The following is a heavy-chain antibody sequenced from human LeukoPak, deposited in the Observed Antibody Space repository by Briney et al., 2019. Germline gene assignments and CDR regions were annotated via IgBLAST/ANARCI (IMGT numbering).Heavy chain of an antibody. CDR3: AKDLRDGWSGYYTSYYFDY. Sequence: GGSLRLSCAASGFTFSSYAMSWVRQAPGKGLEWVSAISGSGGSTYYADSVKGRFTISRDNSKNTLYLQMNGLRAEDTAVYYCAKDLRDGWSGYYTSYYFDYWGQGTLVTVSS. V-gene: IGHV3-23*01. CDR1: GFTFSSYA. J-gene: IGHJ4*02. CDR2: ISGSGGST. D-gene: IGHD3-3*01.